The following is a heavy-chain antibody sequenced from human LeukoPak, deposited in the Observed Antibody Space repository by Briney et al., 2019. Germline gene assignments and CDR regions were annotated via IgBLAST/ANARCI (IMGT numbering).Heavy chain of an antibody. V-gene: IGHV3-74*01. CDR1: GFTFSSYW. J-gene: IGHJ4*02. CDR2: INSDGSST. CDR3: AKDVVDYSDSSGYYYFDY. D-gene: IGHD3-22*01. Sequence: SGGSLRLSCAASGFTFSSYWMHWVRQAPGKGLVWVSRINSDGSSTSYADSVKGRFTISRDNAKNTLYLQMNSLRAEDTAIYYCAKDVVDYSDSSGYYYFDYWGQGTLVTVSS.